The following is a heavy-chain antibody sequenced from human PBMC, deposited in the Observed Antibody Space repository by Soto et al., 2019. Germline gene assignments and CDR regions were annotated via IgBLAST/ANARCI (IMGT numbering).Heavy chain of an antibody. CDR2: IVVGSGNT. Sequence: SGKVSCKASGFTFTSSGVQWVRQARGQRLEWIGWIVVGSGNTDYAQKLQERVTITRDMSTSTAYMELSSLRSEDTAVYYCAADKGYSYGYGTYWGQATLVTVSS. J-gene: IGHJ4*02. V-gene: IGHV1-58*01. CDR3: AADKGYSYGYGTY. D-gene: IGHD5-18*01. CDR1: GFTFTSSG.